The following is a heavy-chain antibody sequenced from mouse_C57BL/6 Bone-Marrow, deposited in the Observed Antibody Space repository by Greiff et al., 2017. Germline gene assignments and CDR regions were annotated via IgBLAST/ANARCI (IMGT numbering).Heavy chain of an antibody. D-gene: IGHD1-1*01. V-gene: IGHV5-4*01. CDR2: ISDGGSYT. J-gene: IGHJ4*01. Sequence: EVHLVESGGGLVKPGGSLKLSCAASGFTFSSYAMSWVRQTPDKRLEWVATISDGGSYTYYPDNVKGRFTISRDNAKNNLYLQMRHLKSEDTAMYYFARGYYYGSRAAYAMDYWGQGTSVTVSS. CDR3: ARGYYYGSRAAYAMDY. CDR1: GFTFSSYA.